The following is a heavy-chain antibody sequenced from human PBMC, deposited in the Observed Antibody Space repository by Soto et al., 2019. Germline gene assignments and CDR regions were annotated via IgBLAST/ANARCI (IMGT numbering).Heavy chain of an antibody. D-gene: IGHD3-16*01. CDR2: IWYDGSKE. J-gene: IGHJ4*02. CDR1: GFTLSSYG. V-gene: IGHV3-33*03. CDR3: EKDWGSYFFDY. Sequence: GGSLRLSCAASGFTLSSYGMHWLRQAPGKGLEWVAVIWYDGSKEYYADSVKGRFTISRDISKNTLYLQMHSLRAEDTAVYYCEKDWGSYFFDYCGQGTLVTVSS.